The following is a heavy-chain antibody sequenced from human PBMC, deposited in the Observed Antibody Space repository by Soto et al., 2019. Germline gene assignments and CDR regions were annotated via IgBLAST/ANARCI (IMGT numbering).Heavy chain of an antibody. CDR2: ISGSGGNT. CDR1: GFTFSSYD. J-gene: IGHJ4*02. CDR3: ARNWQGDY. Sequence: GGSLRLSCAASGFTFSSYDMNWVRQTPGKGLEWVSAISGSGGNTYYSDSVRGRFTISRDNSKNTLSLQMNSLRAEDTAVYYCARNWQGDYWGQGTLVTVSS. V-gene: IGHV3-23*01.